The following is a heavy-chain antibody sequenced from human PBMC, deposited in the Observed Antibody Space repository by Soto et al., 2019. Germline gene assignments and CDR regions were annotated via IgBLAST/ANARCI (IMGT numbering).Heavy chain of an antibody. CDR1: GFTFSSYG. CDR3: ARDLNEGDPEYFQH. V-gene: IGHV3-33*01. CDR2: IWYDGSNK. D-gene: IGHD2-21*02. J-gene: IGHJ1*01. Sequence: VGSLRLSCAASGFTFSSYGMHWVRQAPGKGLEWVAVIWYDGSNKYYADSVKGRFTISRDNSKNTLYLQMNSLRAEDTAVYYWARDLNEGDPEYFQHWGQGPLVTAPQ.